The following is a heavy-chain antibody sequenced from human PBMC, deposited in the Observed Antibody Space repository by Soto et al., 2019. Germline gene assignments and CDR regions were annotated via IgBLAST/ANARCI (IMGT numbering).Heavy chain of an antibody. CDR2: TSYDGSNN. V-gene: IGHV3-30*03. D-gene: IGHD3-16*01. CDR1: GFTFRSYV. J-gene: IGHJ4*02. Sequence: QVQLVESGGGVVQPGTSLRLSCVGSGFTFRSYVIHWVRQAPGKGLEWVALTSYDGSNNFYGDSVKGRFTISRHNSRNTVELQMDSLRLEETALYYCARWGTSVGLDVWGEGALVSVSS. CDR3: ARWGTSVGLDV.